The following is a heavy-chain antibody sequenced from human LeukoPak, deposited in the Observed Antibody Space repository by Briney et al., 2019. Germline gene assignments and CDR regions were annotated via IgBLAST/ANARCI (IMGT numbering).Heavy chain of an antibody. Sequence: SVKVSCKASGGTFSSYAISWVRQAPGQGLEWMGGIIPIFGTANYAQKFQGRVTITADESTSTAYMELSSLRSEDTAVSYCARTDRPEYYDFWSGYYTPFDYWGQGTLVTVSS. J-gene: IGHJ4*02. CDR1: GGTFSSYA. CDR3: ARTDRPEYYDFWSGYYTPFDY. D-gene: IGHD3-3*01. V-gene: IGHV1-69*13. CDR2: IIPIFGTA.